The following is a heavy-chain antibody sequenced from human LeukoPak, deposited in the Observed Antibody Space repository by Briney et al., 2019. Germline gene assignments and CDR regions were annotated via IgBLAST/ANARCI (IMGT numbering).Heavy chain of an antibody. Sequence: PGGSLRLSCAASGFTFSDYYMSWIRQAPGKGLEWVSYISSSSSYTNYADSVKGRFTISRDNAKNSPYLQMNSLRAEDTAVYYCARDRAIYDILTGYSPDAFDIWGQGTMVTVSS. J-gene: IGHJ3*02. D-gene: IGHD3-9*01. V-gene: IGHV3-11*06. CDR3: ARDRAIYDILTGYSPDAFDI. CDR1: GFTFSDYY. CDR2: ISSSSSYT.